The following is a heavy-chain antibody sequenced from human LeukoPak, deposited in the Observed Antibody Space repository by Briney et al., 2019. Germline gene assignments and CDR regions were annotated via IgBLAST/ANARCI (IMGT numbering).Heavy chain of an antibody. V-gene: IGHV4-34*01. J-gene: IGHJ4*02. CDR1: GGAFSGYY. CDR2: INHSGST. Sequence: SETLSLTCAVYGGAFSGYYWSWIRQPPGKGLEWIGEINHSGSTNYNPSLKSRVTISVDTSKNQFSLKLSSVTAADTAVYYCARGTSIRSGAFDYWGQGTLVTVSS. D-gene: IGHD2-2*01. CDR3: ARGTSIRSGAFDY.